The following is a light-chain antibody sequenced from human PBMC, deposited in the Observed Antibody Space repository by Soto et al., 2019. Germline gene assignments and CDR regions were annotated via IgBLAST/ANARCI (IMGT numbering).Light chain of an antibody. CDR3: QQRKSYPIT. Sequence: DIQLTQSPSFLSASVGDRVTITCRASQDINTYLAWYQQKPGKAPKLLIFAASTLQHGVPSRFSGSGSGTEFTVTITSLQPEDFATYYCQQRKSYPITFGQGTRLEIK. V-gene: IGKV1-9*01. CDR2: AAS. CDR1: QDINTY. J-gene: IGKJ5*01.